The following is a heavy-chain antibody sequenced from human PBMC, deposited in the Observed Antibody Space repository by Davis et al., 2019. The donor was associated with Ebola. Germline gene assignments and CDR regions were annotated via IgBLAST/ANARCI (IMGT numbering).Heavy chain of an antibody. D-gene: IGHD5-18*01. CDR2: ISAYNGNT. J-gene: IGHJ5*02. V-gene: IGHV1-18*01. CDR1: GYTFRNSA. CDR3: ARGHTYGRWDDWFDP. Sequence: ASVKVSCKASGYTFRNSAISWVRQAPGQGLEWMGWISAYNGNTNYAQILQGRVTMTTDTSTGTAYMELRSLRSDDTAVYYCARGHTYGRWDDWFDPWGQGTLVTVSS.